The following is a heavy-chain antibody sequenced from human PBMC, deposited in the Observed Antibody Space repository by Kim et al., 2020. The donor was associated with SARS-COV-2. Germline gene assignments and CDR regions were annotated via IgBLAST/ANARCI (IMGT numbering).Heavy chain of an antibody. CDR2: IYYSGST. CDR1: GGSISSSSYY. J-gene: IGHJ4*02. D-gene: IGHD2-21*02. Sequence: SETLSLTCTVSGGSISSSSYYWGWIRQPPGKGLEWIGSIYYSGSTYYNPSLKSRVTISVDTSKNQFSLKLSSVTAADTAVYYCARDRPPGAYCGGDCPGGDWGQGTLVTVSS. V-gene: IGHV4-39*07. CDR3: ARDRPPGAYCGGDCPGGD.